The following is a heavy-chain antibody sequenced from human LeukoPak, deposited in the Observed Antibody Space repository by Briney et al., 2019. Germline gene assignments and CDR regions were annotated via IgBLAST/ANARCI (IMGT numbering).Heavy chain of an antibody. Sequence: GGSLNISCKGSGYSFTNYWIGWVRQMPGKGLEWMGIIYPGDSDTRYSPSFQGQVTISADKSITTAYLQWSSLKASDTAMYYCARRGYCATTTCYRLFDYWGQGTLVTVSS. CDR1: GYSFTNYW. CDR2: IYPGDSDT. J-gene: IGHJ4*02. V-gene: IGHV5-51*01. CDR3: ARRGYCATTTCYRLFDY. D-gene: IGHD2-2*01.